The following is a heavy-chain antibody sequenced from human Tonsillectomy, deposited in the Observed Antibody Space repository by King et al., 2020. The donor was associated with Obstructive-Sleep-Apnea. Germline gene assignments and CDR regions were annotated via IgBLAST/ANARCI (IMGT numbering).Heavy chain of an antibody. J-gene: IGHJ4*02. CDR1: GFTFSTYG. CDR3: AKDSGVSCTGGSCYGYFDY. Sequence: QVQLVESGGGVVQPGRSLRLSCAASGFTFSTYGMHWVRQAPGKGLEWVAVISYDGGNKYYADSVKGRFTISRDNSKNTLYLQMNSLRAEDTAVYYCAKDSGVSCTGGSCYGYFDYWGQGTLVTVSS. D-gene: IGHD2-15*01. V-gene: IGHV3-30*18. CDR2: ISYDGGNK.